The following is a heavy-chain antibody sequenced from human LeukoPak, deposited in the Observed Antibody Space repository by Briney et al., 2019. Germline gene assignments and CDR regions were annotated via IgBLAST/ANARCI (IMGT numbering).Heavy chain of an antibody. D-gene: IGHD3-3*01. CDR2: ISSSSSYI. CDR1: GFTFSTYS. J-gene: IGHJ6*03. V-gene: IGHV3-21*01. Sequence: KPGGSLRLSCGASGFTFSTYSMNWVRQAPGKGLEWVSSISSSSSYIYYADSVKGRFTISRDNAKNSLYLQMNSLRAEDTAVCYCARGGDFWSGYYTGKAVGYYMDVWGKGTTVTVSS. CDR3: ARGGDFWSGYYTGKAVGYYMDV.